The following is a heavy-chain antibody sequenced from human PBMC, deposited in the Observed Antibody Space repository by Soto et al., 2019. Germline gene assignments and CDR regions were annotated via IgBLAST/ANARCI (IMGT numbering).Heavy chain of an antibody. Sequence: QVQLVESGGGVVQPGRSLRLSCAASGFTFSNYAMHWVRQAPGKGLDWVAVVSFDGSNSYYADSVKGRFTISRDNSKNTLFLQMNSLRPEDTAVYFCARPIVPAIQNHPYYYYGLAVWGQGTTVTVSS. D-gene: IGHD2-2*01. V-gene: IGHV3-30-3*01. CDR1: GFTFSNYA. CDR2: VSFDGSNS. CDR3: ARPIVPAIQNHPYYYYGLAV. J-gene: IGHJ6*02.